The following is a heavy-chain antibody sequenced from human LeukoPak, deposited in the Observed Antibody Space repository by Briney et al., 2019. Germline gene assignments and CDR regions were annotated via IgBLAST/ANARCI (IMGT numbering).Heavy chain of an antibody. D-gene: IGHD7-27*01. CDR1: GFTFSTAW. CDR2: IKSETDAGTT. CDR3: TTVRTGNLFDY. V-gene: IGHV3-15*01. J-gene: IGHJ4*02. Sequence: GGSLRLSCAASGFTFSTAWMSWVPQAPGKGLEWVGRIKSETDAGTTDYAAPVKGRFTISRDDSKNTLYLQINSLKTEDTAVYYCTTVRTGNLFDYWGQGTLVTVSS.